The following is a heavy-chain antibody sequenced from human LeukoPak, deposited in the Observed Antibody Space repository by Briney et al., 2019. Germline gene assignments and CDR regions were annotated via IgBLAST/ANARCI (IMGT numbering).Heavy chain of an antibody. J-gene: IGHJ4*02. CDR1: GYTLTELS. Sequence: ASVKVSCKVSGYTLTELSMHWVRQAPGKGLEWMGGFDPEDGETIYAQKFQGRVTMTEDTSTDTAYMELSSLRSEDTAVYYCATVSVGYDFWSGYGTFDYWGQGTLVTVSS. CDR2: FDPEDGET. CDR3: ATVSVGYDFWSGYGTFDY. D-gene: IGHD3-3*01. V-gene: IGHV1-24*01.